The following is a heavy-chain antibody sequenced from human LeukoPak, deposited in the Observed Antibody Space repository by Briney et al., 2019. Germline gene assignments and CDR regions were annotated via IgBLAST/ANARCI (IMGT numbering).Heavy chain of an antibody. CDR2: ISSSSSTI. CDR1: GFTFSSYS. V-gene: IGHV3-48*01. CDR3: ARGQQLVRHWFDP. D-gene: IGHD6-13*01. Sequence: GGSLRLSCAASGFTFSSYSMNWVRQAPGKGLEWVSYISSSSSTIYYADSVKGRFTISRDNAKNSLYLQMNSLRAEDTAVYYCARGQQLVRHWFDPWGQGTLVTVSS. J-gene: IGHJ5*02.